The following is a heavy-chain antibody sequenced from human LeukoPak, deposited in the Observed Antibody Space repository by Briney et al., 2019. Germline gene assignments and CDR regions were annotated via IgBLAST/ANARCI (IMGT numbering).Heavy chain of an antibody. D-gene: IGHD5-18*01. J-gene: IGHJ3*02. CDR1: GFTFDDYA. Sequence: GRSLRLSCAASGFTFDDYAMHWVRQAPGKGLEWVSGISWNSGSIGYADSVKGRFTISRDNAKNSLYLQMNSLRAEDMALYYCAKDNTAMANDAFDIWDQGTMVTVSS. CDR3: AKDNTAMANDAFDI. V-gene: IGHV3-9*03. CDR2: ISWNSGSI.